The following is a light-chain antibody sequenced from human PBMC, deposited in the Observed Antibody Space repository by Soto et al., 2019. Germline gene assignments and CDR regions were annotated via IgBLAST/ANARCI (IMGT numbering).Light chain of an antibody. CDR1: SSNIGKNN. J-gene: IGLJ1*01. Sequence: QSVLTQPPSASGTPGQRVIISCFGSSSNIGKNNIYWYQQLPGTAPKVLIYRSNQRPSGVPDRFSGSKSGTSASLAISGLRSEDEADYNCAAWDDSLSAYVFGTGTKVTVL. V-gene: IGLV1-47*01. CDR2: RSN. CDR3: AAWDDSLSAYV.